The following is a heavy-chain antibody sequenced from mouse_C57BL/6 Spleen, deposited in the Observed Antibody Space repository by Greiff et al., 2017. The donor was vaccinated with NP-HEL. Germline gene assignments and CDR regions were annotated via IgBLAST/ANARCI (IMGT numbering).Heavy chain of an antibody. Sequence: QVQLQQSGAELVRPGSSVKVSCKASGYTFTSYWMHWVKQRPGQGLEWIGRIHPSDSDTNYNQKFKGKATLTVDKSSSTAYMQLSSLTSEDSAVYYCAIEVVSGYYGSSLYAMDYWGQGTSVTVSS. D-gene: IGHD1-1*01. CDR3: AIEVVSGYYGSSLYAMDY. J-gene: IGHJ4*01. CDR2: IHPSDSDT. CDR1: GYTFTSYW. V-gene: IGHV1-74*01.